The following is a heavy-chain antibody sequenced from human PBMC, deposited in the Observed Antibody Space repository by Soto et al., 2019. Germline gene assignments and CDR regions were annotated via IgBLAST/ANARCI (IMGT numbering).Heavy chain of an antibody. CDR2: TYYRSKWYN. CDR1: GDSVSSNSAA. CDR3: TRDRVAADSFDY. V-gene: IGHV6-1*01. D-gene: IGHD6-13*01. J-gene: IGHJ4*02. Sequence: SQTLSLTCAISGDSVSSNSAAWNWIRQSPSRGLEWLGRTYYRSKWYNDYAVSVKSRITINSDTSKNQFSLHLNSVTPEDTAVYYCTRDRVAADSFDYWGQGTLVPVYS.